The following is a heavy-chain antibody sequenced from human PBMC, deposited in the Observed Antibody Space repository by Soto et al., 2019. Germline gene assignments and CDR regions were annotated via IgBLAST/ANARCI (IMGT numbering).Heavy chain of an antibody. CDR1: GGSISSGDYY. Sequence: SETLSLTCTVSGGSISSGDYYWSWIHQPPGKGLEWIGYIYYSGSTSYNASLKSRTGISADPSNNQFSLKLHSLTAADTAVYFCGTLPIVVEPAPMDVWGPGTSVT. D-gene: IGHD2-2*01. CDR3: GTLPIVVEPAPMDV. J-gene: IGHJ6*02. CDR2: IYYSGST. V-gene: IGHV4-30-4*01.